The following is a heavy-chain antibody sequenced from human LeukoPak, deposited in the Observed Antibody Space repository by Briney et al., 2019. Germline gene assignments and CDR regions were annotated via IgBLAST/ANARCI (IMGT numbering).Heavy chain of an antibody. D-gene: IGHD3-10*01. Sequence: GGSLRLSCAASGFTLRSYTMYWVRQPPGKGLEYVASLFKIGDRPFYANSVKDRFTISRDNSKNTLFLQMGSLRADDMAVYFCARDDDLGSYDYWGRGTLVTVSS. J-gene: IGHJ4*02. CDR2: LFKIGDRP. CDR3: ARDDDLGSYDY. V-gene: IGHV3-64*01. CDR1: GFTLRSYT.